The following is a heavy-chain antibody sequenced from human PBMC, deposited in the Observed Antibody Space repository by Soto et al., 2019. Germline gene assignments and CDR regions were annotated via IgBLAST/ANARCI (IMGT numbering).Heavy chain of an antibody. J-gene: IGHJ6*02. CDR2: ISYDGSNK. V-gene: IGHV3-30*18. D-gene: IGHD6-13*01. CDR1: GFTFSSYG. CDR3: ANEKAAASWGRVEYYYYGMDV. Sequence: QVQLVESGGGVVQPGRSLRLSCAASGFTFSSYGMHWVRQAPGKGLEWVAVISYDGSNKYYAASVKGRFTISRDNSKNTLYLQMNSLRAEDTAVYYCANEKAAASWGRVEYYYYGMDVWGQGTTVTVSS.